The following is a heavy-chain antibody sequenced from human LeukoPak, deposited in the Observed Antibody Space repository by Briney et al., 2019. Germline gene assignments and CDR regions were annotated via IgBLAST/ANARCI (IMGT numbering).Heavy chain of an antibody. CDR3: VTVTARVY. CDR1: GGTISSYY. CDR2: IYYGGST. J-gene: IGHJ4*02. D-gene: IGHD1-14*01. Sequence: SETLSLTCTASGGTISSYYWSWIRQPPGKGLEWLASIYYGGSTYYTPSLKGRVTISVDTSKNTFSLKLSCVSAEDTAVYYWVTVTARVYWGQGTLVSVSS. V-gene: IGHV4-59*05.